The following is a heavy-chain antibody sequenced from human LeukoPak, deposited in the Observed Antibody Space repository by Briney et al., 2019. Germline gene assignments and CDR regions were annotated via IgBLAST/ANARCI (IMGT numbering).Heavy chain of an antibody. D-gene: IGHD3-10*01. Sequence: GASVKVSCKASGYTFTSYAMNWVRQAPGQGLEWMGWINPNSGGTNYAQKFQGWVTMTRDTSTSTAYMELRGLRSDDTAVYYCAREKVTMVRGVITNHYYYYGMDVWGQGTTVTVSS. V-gene: IGHV1-2*04. CDR2: INPNSGGT. J-gene: IGHJ6*02. CDR1: GYTFTSYA. CDR3: AREKVTMVRGVITNHYYYYGMDV.